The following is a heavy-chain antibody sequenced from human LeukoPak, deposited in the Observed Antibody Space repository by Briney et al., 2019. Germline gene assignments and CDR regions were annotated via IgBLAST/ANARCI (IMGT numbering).Heavy chain of an antibody. CDR3: AKGYYDFWSGYLRNPYYFDY. V-gene: IGHV3-23*01. Sequence: GGSLRLSCAASGFTFSSYAMSWVRQAPGKGLEWVSAISGSGGSTYYADSVKGRFTISRDNSENTLYLQMNSLRAEDTAVYYCAKGYYDFWSGYLRNPYYFDYWGQGTLVTVSS. CDR1: GFTFSSYA. D-gene: IGHD3-3*01. J-gene: IGHJ4*02. CDR2: ISGSGGST.